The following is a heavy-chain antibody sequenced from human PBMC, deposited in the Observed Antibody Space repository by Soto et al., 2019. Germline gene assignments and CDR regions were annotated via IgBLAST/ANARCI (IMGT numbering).Heavy chain of an antibody. CDR1: GGSLSGYY. Sequence: SETLSLTCAVYGGSLSGYYWSWIRQPPGKGLEWIGEINHSGSTNYSPSLKSRVTISVDTSKIQFSLKLSSVTAADTAVYYCARVYYDFWSGYYFCYGMDVWGQGTTVTSP. V-gene: IGHV4-34*01. J-gene: IGHJ6*02. CDR2: INHSGST. CDR3: ARVYYDFWSGYYFCYGMDV. D-gene: IGHD3-3*01.